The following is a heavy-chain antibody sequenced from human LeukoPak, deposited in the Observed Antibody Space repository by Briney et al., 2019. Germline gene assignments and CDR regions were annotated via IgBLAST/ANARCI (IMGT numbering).Heavy chain of an antibody. V-gene: IGHV3-7*01. D-gene: IGHD4-23*01. CDR2: IQQDGSEK. CDR1: GFTFSIYW. CDR3: ARNSNNYYYYMDV. Sequence: GGSLRLSCTASGFTFSIYWMTWVRQAPGKGLEWVANIQQDGSEKYYVDSVKGRFTISRDNAKNSLYLQMNSLRAEDTAVYYCARNSNNYYYYMDVWGKGTTVTISS. J-gene: IGHJ6*03.